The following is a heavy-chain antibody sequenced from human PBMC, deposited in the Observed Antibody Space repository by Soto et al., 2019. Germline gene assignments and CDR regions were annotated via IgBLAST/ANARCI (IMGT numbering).Heavy chain of an antibody. D-gene: IGHD3-3*01. Sequence: GGSLRLSCAASGFTFNNAWMSWVRQAPGKGLEWVGRIVSKTEGGTTDYAAPVKGRFTFSRDDSKNTLYLHISSLKSEDTAVYYCTTGVRSGYYKYWDQGALVTVSS. J-gene: IGHJ4*02. CDR3: TTGVRSGYYKY. CDR2: IVSKTEGGTT. V-gene: IGHV3-15*04. CDR1: GFTFNNAW.